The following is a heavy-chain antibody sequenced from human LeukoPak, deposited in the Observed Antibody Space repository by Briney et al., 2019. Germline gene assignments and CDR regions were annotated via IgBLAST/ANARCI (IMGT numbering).Heavy chain of an antibody. J-gene: IGHJ4*02. D-gene: IGHD6-13*01. Sequence: GGSLRLSCAASGFTFSDYYMSWIRQAPGKGLEWVSYISSSGSTIYYADSVKSRFTISRDNAKNSLYLQMNSLRAEDTAVYYCARDLSAAAGSYFDYWGQGTLVTVSS. CDR3: ARDLSAAAGSYFDY. V-gene: IGHV3-11*01. CDR2: ISSSGSTI. CDR1: GFTFSDYY.